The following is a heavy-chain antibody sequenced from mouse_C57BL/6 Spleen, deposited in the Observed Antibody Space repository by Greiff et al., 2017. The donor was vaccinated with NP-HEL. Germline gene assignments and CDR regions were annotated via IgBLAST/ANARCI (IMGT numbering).Heavy chain of an antibody. J-gene: IGHJ3*01. CDR2: IDPEDGDT. V-gene: IGHV14-1*01. CDR3: TPLYYGNYVRVAY. CDR1: GFNIKDYY. D-gene: IGHD2-1*01. Sequence: VHVKQSGAELVRPGASVKLSCTASGFNIKDYYMHWVKQRPEQGLEWIGRIDPEDGDTEYAPKFQGKATMTADTSSNTAYLPLSSLTSEDTAVYYCTPLYYGNYVRVAYWGQGTLGTVSA.